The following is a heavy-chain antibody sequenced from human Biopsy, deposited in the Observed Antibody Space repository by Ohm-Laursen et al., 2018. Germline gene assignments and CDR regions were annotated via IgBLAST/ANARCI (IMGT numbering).Heavy chain of an antibody. Sequence: SLRLSCSASGLTFNKHAMNWVRQAPGKGLEWVAVIWYDGSIEYYVDSVKGRFTISRDNYKNILYLQMNSLRVEDTAVYYRARDRLLYQYDSSGSDIWGQGTVVTVSS. CDR2: IWYDGSIE. D-gene: IGHD3-22*01. CDR1: GLTFNKHA. J-gene: IGHJ3*02. CDR3: ARDRLLYQYDSSGSDI. V-gene: IGHV3-33*01.